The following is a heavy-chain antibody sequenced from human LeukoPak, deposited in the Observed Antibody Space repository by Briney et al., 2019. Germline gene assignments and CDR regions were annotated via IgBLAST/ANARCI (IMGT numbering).Heavy chain of an antibody. J-gene: IGHJ6*02. V-gene: IGHV3-7*01. CDR3: ARDLGSSWYFNYYGMDV. Sequence: GGSLRLSCAASGFTFSSYWMSWVRQAPGKGLGWVANIKQDGSEKYYVDSVKGRFTISRDNAKNSLYLQMNSLRAEDTAVYYCARDLGSSWYFNYYGMDVWGQGTTVTVSS. D-gene: IGHD6-13*01. CDR1: GFTFSSYW. CDR2: IKQDGSEK.